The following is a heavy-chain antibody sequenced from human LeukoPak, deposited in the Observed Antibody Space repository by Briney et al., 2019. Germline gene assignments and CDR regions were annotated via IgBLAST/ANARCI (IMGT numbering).Heavy chain of an antibody. V-gene: IGHV3-74*01. CDR2: ISSYGSST. CDR1: GFTFSSYW. J-gene: IGHJ4*02. CDR3: ARGMYINYGDY. D-gene: IGHD4-17*01. Sequence: GGALRLSCAASGFTFSSYWMHWVRQAPGKGLVWVSRISSYGSSTTCADSVKGRFTISRDNAKNTLYLHMNSLRAEDTAVYYCARGMYINYGDYWGQGTLVTVSS.